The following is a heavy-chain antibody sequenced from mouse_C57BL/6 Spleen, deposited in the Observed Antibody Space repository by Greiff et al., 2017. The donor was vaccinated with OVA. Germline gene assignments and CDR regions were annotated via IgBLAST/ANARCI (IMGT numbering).Heavy chain of an antibody. CDR1: GFTFSDFY. CDR2: SRNKANDYTT. V-gene: IGHV7-1*01. CDR3: ARDAGYDGYFDV. J-gene: IGHJ1*03. Sequence: EVKVVESGGGLVQSGRSLRLSCATSGFTFSDFYMEWVRQAPGKGLEWIAASRNKANDYTTEYSASVKGRFIVSRDTSQSILYLQMNALRAEDTAIYYCARDAGYDGYFDVWGTGTTVTVSS. D-gene: IGHD2-2*01.